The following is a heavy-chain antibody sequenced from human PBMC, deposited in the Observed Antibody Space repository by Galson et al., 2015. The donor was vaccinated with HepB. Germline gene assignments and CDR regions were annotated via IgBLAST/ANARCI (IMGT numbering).Heavy chain of an antibody. CDR2: MNPNSGNT. Sequence: SVKVSCKASGYTFTSYDINWVRQATGQGLEWMGWMNPNSGNTGYAQKFQGRVTMTRNTSISTAYMELSSLRSEDTAVYYCARGPRSIAARPFVYWGQGTLVTVSS. D-gene: IGHD6-6*01. V-gene: IGHV1-8*01. CDR3: ARGPRSIAARPFVY. J-gene: IGHJ4*02. CDR1: GYTFTSYD.